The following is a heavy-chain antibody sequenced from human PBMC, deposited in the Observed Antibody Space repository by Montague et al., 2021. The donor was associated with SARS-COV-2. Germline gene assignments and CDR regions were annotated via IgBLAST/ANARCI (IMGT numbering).Heavy chain of an antibody. Sequence: SETLSLTCTISSGSITGYFWTWIRQPPGKGLEWLGHMHYSGSTKYNPSFESRVTMSIDTSESQFSLHLRSVTAADTGVYYCARVPFSSSWYYLDYWGQGTLVTVSS. J-gene: IGHJ4*02. CDR3: ARVPFSSSWYYLDY. V-gene: IGHV4-59*12. D-gene: IGHD6-13*01. CDR1: SGSITGYF. CDR2: MHYSGST.